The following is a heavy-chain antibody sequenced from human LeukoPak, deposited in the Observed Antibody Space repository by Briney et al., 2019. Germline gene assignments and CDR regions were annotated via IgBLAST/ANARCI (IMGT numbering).Heavy chain of an antibody. D-gene: IGHD3-10*01. CDR2: ISAGGDST. CDR1: GFTFSSYA. J-gene: IGHJ4*02. CDR3: AKGAYGPVGHYYFDY. Sequence: GGSLRLSCAASGFTFSSYAMSWVRQAPGKGLDWVSAISAGGDSTYHADSVKGRFTISRDNSKNTLYLQLNSLRAEDTAVYCAKGAYGPVGHYYFDYWGQGTQVTVPS. V-gene: IGHV3-23*01.